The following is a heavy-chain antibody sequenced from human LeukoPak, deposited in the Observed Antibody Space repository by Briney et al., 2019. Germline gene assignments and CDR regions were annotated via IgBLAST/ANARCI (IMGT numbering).Heavy chain of an antibody. CDR2: ISSSGSTI. V-gene: IGHV3-48*03. CDR1: GFTFSSYE. D-gene: IGHD1-26*01. Sequence: GGSLRLSCAASGFTFSSYEMNWVRQAPGKGLEWVSYISSSGSTIYYADSVKGRFTISRDNAKNSLYLQMNSLRAEDTAVYYCARDVVGATTAFDIWGQGTMVTVSS. J-gene: IGHJ3*02. CDR3: ARDVVGATTAFDI.